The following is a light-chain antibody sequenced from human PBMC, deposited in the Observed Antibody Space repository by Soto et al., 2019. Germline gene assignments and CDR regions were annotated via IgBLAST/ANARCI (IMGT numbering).Light chain of an antibody. CDR2: GAS. V-gene: IGKV3-15*01. CDR3: LQYNNWPPYT. J-gene: IGKJ2*01. Sequence: EIVMTQSPATLSVSPGERATLSCRASQSINSNLAWYQQRPGQAPRLLIYGASTRATGIPARFSGSGSGAEFTLTISSLQSEDFAVYYCLQYNNWPPYTFGQGTKLEI. CDR1: QSINSN.